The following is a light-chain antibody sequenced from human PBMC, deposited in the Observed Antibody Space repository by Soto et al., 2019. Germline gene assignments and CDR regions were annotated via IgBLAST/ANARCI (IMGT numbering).Light chain of an antibody. CDR3: QQRISYPLT. CDR2: AAS. CDR1: QGISSY. Sequence: IQLTQSPSSLSASVGDRVTITCRASQGISSYLAWYQQKPGKAPKLLIYAASTLQSGVPSRFSGSGSWTDFSLTIISLQPEDFATYYCQQRISYPLTFGGGTTVDSK. V-gene: IGKV1-9*01. J-gene: IGKJ4*01.